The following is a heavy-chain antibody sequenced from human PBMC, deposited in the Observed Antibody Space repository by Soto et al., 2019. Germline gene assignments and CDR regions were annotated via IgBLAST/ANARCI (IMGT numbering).Heavy chain of an antibody. V-gene: IGHV3-33*01. CDR1: GFTFSSYG. J-gene: IGHJ4*02. CDR3: AREDYRTAEVDY. CDR2: IWYDGSNK. D-gene: IGHD4-4*01. Sequence: GGSLRLSCAASGFTFSSYGMHWVRQAPGKGLEWVAVIWYDGSNKYYADSVKGRFTISRDNSKNTLYLQMNSLRAEDTAVYYCAREDYRTAEVDYWGQGTLVTVSS.